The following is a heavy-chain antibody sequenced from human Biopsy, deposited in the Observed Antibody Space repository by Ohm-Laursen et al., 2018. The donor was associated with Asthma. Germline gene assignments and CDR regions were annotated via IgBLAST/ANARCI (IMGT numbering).Heavy chain of an antibody. V-gene: IGHV3-7*02. Sequence: SLRLSCAASGFTFSSSWMTWVRQAPGKRLEWVANINEDGSEQHYVGSVKGRFTISRDNAKNTLYLQMNSLRAEDTAVYYCAKARIHHFYESSGDYQHDWGQGTLVTVSS. CDR1: GFTFSSSW. J-gene: IGHJ4*02. CDR2: INEDGSEQ. CDR3: AKARIHHFYESSGDYQHD. D-gene: IGHD3-22*01.